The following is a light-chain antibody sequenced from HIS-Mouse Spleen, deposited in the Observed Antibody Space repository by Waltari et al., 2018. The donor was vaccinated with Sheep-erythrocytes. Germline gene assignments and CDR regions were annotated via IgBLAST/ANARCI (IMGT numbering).Light chain of an antibody. CDR3: QQYGSSPTWT. CDR1: QSVSSSY. J-gene: IGKJ1*01. CDR2: GAS. V-gene: IGKV3-20*01. Sequence: EIVLTQSPGTLSLSPGERATLSCRASQSVSSSYLAWYQQKPGQAPRLLIYGASSRATGIPDRFSGSGSGTDFTLTISRLEPEDFAVYYCQQYGSSPTWTFGQGTNVESK.